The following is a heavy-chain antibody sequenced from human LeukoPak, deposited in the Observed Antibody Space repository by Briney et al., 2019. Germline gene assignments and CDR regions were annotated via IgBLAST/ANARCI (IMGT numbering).Heavy chain of an antibody. CDR1: GYTFTGHY. CDR3: ARDRGYSYGYSFDY. J-gene: IGHJ4*02. CDR2: INPNSGGT. Sequence: ASVKVSCKASGYTFTGHYMHWVRQAPGQGLEWMGWINPNSGGTNYAQKFQGRVTMTRDTSISTAYMELSRLRSDDTAVYYCARDRGYSYGYSFDYWGQGTLVTVSS. V-gene: IGHV1-2*02. D-gene: IGHD5-18*01.